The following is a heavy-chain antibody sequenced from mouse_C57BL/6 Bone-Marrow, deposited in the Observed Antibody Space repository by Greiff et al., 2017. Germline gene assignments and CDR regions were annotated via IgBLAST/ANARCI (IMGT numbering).Heavy chain of an antibody. J-gene: IGHJ3*01. V-gene: IGHV1-7*01. CDR2: INPSSGYT. Sequence: VQRVESGAELAKPGASVKLSCKASGYTFTSYWMHWVKQRPGQGLEWIGYINPSSGYTKYNQKFKDKATLTADKSSSTAYMQLSSLTYEDSAVYYCSSWELLWFAYWGQGTLVTVSA. D-gene: IGHD4-1*01. CDR1: GYTFTSYW. CDR3: SSWELLWFAY.